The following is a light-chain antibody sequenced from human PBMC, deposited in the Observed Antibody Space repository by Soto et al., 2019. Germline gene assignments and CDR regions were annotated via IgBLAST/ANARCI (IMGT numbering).Light chain of an antibody. CDR2: DVS. J-gene: IGLJ1*01. Sequence: HSALTQPASVSGSPGQSIAISCTGTSSDVGGYNSVSWYQQHPGKAPKLLIYDVSNRPSGVSNRFSGSKSGNTASLTISGLQAEDEADYYCSSYATGGSYVFGTGTKVTVL. CDR3: SSYATGGSYV. V-gene: IGLV2-14*01. CDR1: SSDVGGYNS.